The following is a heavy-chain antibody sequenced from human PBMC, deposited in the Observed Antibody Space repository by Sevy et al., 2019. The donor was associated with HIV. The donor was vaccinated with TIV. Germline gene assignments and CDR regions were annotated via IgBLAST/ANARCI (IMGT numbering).Heavy chain of an antibody. CDR3: ASGVAARRPYYYYYYGMDV. J-gene: IGHJ6*02. D-gene: IGHD6-6*01. CDR1: GYTFTSYD. CDR2: TNPNSGNT. Sequence: ASVKVSCKASGYTFTSYDINWVPQATGQGLEWMGWTNPNSGNTGYAQKFQGRVTMTRNTSISTAYMELSSLRSEDTAVYYCASGVAARRPYYYYYYGMDVSGQGTTVTVSS. V-gene: IGHV1-8*01.